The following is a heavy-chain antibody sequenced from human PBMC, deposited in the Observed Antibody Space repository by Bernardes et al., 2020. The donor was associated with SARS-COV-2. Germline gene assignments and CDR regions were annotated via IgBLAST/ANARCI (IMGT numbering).Heavy chain of an antibody. Sequence: GWSLSLSCAASGFTFNSYSMNWVRQAPGKGLEWVSYITSSGDYIHYADSVKGRFTISRDNAKNSLYVQMNSLRPEDTAVYYCAASIVGVFDWNFDPWGRGTLVTVSS. CDR1: GFTFNSYS. CDR2: ITSSGDYI. D-gene: IGHD1-26*01. V-gene: IGHV3-21*05. CDR3: AASIVGVFDWNFDP. J-gene: IGHJ2*01.